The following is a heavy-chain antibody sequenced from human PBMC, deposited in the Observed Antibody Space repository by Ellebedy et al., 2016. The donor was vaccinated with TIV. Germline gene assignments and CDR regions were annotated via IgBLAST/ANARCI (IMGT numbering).Heavy chain of an antibody. CDR1: GYTFTGYY. CDR2: INPNSGGT. V-gene: IGHV1-2*02. D-gene: IGHD3-3*01. J-gene: IGHJ4*02. Sequence: ASVKVSCXASGYTFTGYYMHWVRQAPGQGLEWMGWINPNSGGTNYAQKFQGRVTMTRDTSISTAYMELSRLRSDDTAVYYCARDSSTIFGVVIIPAYYFDYWGQGTLVTVSS. CDR3: ARDSSTIFGVVIIPAYYFDY.